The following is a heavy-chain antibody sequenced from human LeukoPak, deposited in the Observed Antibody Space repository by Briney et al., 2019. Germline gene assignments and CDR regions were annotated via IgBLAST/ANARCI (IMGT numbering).Heavy chain of an antibody. Sequence: ASVKVSCKTSGYTFTNYYMHWVRQAPGQGLEWMGWISVYNGNTNYAQKFQGRVTMTTDTSTSTAYMELRSLRSDDTAVYYCARDGFRYFGSGSYYVGSWFDPWGQGTLVTVSS. D-gene: IGHD3-10*01. CDR2: ISVYNGNT. J-gene: IGHJ5*02. CDR1: GYTFTNYY. CDR3: ARDGFRYFGSGSYYVGSWFDP. V-gene: IGHV1-18*04.